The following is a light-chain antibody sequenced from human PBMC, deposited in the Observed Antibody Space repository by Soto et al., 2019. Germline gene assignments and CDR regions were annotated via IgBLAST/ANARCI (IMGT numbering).Light chain of an antibody. Sequence: EIVLKQSPATLSLSPGERATLSCRGRQSVSSGHLAWYQQKPGQAPRLLIYGASTGATSIPARFSGSGSGTEFTLTISSLQSEDFAIYSCQQYNNWPLTFGGGTKVDIK. CDR1: QSVSSGH. J-gene: IGKJ4*01. CDR3: QQYNNWPLT. CDR2: GAS. V-gene: IGKV3-15*01.